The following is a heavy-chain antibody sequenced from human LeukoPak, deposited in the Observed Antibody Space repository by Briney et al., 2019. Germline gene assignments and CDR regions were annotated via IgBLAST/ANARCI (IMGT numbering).Heavy chain of an antibody. D-gene: IGHD3-3*01. CDR3: ARAKLYMDFWSNAFDI. CDR2: INHSGST. V-gene: IGHV4-38-2*02. CDR1: GYSISSGYY. J-gene: IGHJ3*02. Sequence: SETLSLTCTVSGYSISSGYYWGWIRQPPGKGLEWIGEINHSGSTNYNPSLKSRVTISVDTSKNQFSLKLSSVTAADTAVYYCARAKLYMDFWSNAFDIWGQGTMVTVSS.